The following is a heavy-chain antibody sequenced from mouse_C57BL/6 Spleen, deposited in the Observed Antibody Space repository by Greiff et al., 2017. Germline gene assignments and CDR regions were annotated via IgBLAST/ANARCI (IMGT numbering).Heavy chain of an antibody. CDR3: ARDHGSSYGGFAY. V-gene: IGHV1-52*01. D-gene: IGHD1-1*01. CDR2: IDPSDSET. Sequence: VQLQQPGAELVRPGSSVKLSCKASGYTFTSYWMHWVKQRPIQGLEWIGNIDPSDSETHYNQKFKDKATLTVDKSSSTAYMQLSSLTSEDSAVYYCARDHGSSYGGFAYWGQGTLVTVSA. CDR1: GYTFTSYW. J-gene: IGHJ3*01.